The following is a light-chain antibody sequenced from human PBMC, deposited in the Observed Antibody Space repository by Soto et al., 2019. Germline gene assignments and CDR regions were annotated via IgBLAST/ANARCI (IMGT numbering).Light chain of an antibody. V-gene: IGKV3-20*01. CDR1: QRVSSGY. Sequence: DIVLTQSPGTLYLSPGERATLSCRASQRVSSGYLAWYQQRPGQAPRLLIYGASTRATGIPDRFSGSGSGTDFTLTISRLEPEDFAVYYCQQYGTSPWTFGQGTKVEI. CDR2: GAS. J-gene: IGKJ1*01. CDR3: QQYGTSPWT.